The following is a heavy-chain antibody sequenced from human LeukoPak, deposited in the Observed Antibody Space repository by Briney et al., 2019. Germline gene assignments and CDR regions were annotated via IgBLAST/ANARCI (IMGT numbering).Heavy chain of an antibody. CDR2: ISTSSIYI. D-gene: IGHD6-19*01. J-gene: IGHJ3*02. CDR1: GFSFSSYP. CDR3: ARGASVVAGSDNALDI. V-gene: IGHV3-21*01. Sequence: GGSLRLSCAASGFSFSSYPMNWVRQAPGKGLEWVSSISTSSIYIYYADSVKGRFTISRDNAKKSVHLQMNSLRAEDTAVYYCARGASVVAGSDNALDIWGQGTMVTVSS.